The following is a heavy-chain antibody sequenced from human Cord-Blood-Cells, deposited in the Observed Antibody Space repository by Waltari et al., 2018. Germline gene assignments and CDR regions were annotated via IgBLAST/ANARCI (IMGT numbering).Heavy chain of an antibody. Sequence: EVQLLESGGGLVQPGGSLRLSCAASGFTFSSYAMRWVRQAPGKGLEWVSAISGSGGSTYYADPVKGRFTISRDNSKNTLYLQMNSLRAEDTAVYYCAKDLNDYIWGSYRYCFFDYWGQGTLVTVSS. CDR1: GFTFSSYA. J-gene: IGHJ4*02. V-gene: IGHV3-23*01. CDR2: ISGSGGST. CDR3: AKDLNDYIWGSYRYCFFDY. D-gene: IGHD3-16*02.